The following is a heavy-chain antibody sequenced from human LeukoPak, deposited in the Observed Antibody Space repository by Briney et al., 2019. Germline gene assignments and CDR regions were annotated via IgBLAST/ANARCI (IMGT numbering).Heavy chain of an antibody. CDR1: GFTVSSNY. Sequence: GGSLRLSCAASGFTVSSNYMSWVRQAPGKGLEWVSVIYSGGSTYYADSVKGRFTISRDNSKNTLYLQMNSLRAEDTAVYYCARDGSYDAFDIWGQGTMVTVSS. CDR3: ARDGSYDAFDI. V-gene: IGHV3-53*01. CDR2: IYSGGST. D-gene: IGHD5-12*01. J-gene: IGHJ3*02.